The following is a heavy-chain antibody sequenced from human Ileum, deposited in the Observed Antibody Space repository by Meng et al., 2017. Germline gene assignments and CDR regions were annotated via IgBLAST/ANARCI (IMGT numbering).Heavy chain of an antibody. Sequence: SETLSLTCTVSGGSISNYYWSWIRQPPGKGLEWIGYIYYSGSTNYNPSLKSRVTISVDTSKNQFSLKLSSVTAADTAVYYCARDRGGNYYIDAFNIWGQGTMVTVSS. CDR2: IYYSGST. CDR1: GGSISNYY. D-gene: IGHD1-26*01. J-gene: IGHJ3*02. CDR3: ARDRGGNYYIDAFNI. V-gene: IGHV4-59*01.